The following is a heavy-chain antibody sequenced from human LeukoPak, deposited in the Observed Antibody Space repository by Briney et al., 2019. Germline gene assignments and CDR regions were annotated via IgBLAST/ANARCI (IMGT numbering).Heavy chain of an antibody. D-gene: IGHD2-2*01. CDR2: IYHSGST. Sequence: SETLSLNCTVSGYSISSGYYWGWIRQPPGKGLEWIGSIYHSGSTYYNPSLKSRVTISVDTSKNQFSLKLSSVTAADTAVYYCAREMEYQLLRWFDPWGQGTLVTVSS. J-gene: IGHJ5*02. V-gene: IGHV4-38-2*02. CDR3: AREMEYQLLRWFDP. CDR1: GYSISSGYY.